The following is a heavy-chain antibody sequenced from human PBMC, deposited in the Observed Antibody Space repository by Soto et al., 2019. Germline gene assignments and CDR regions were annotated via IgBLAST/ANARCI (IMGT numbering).Heavy chain of an antibody. D-gene: IGHD3-3*01. J-gene: IGHJ6*02. CDR1: GFTFSSYA. V-gene: IGHV3-30-3*01. CDR2: ISYDGSNK. CDR3: ASENEWSGTFYYYGMDV. Sequence: GGSLRLSCAASGFTFSSYAMHWVRQAPGKGLEWVAVISYDGSNKYYADSVKGRFTISRDNSKNTLYLQMNSLRAEDPAVYYCASENEWSGTFYYYGMDVWGQGTTVTVSS.